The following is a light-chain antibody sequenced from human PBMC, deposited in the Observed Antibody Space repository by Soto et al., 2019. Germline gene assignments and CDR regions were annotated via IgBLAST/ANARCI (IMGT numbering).Light chain of an antibody. CDR2: GVS. Sequence: QSVLTQPASVSGSPGQSITISCTGTSSDVGGYNYVSWYQQHPGKAPKLMIYGVSNRPSGVSNRFSGSKSGNTASLTINGLQSGDEADYYCGAWDESLNGYVFGTGTKVTVL. V-gene: IGLV2-14*01. J-gene: IGLJ1*01. CDR1: SSDVGGYNY. CDR3: GAWDESLNGYV.